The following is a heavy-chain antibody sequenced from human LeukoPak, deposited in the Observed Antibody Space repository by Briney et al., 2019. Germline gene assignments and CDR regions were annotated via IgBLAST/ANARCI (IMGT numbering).Heavy chain of an antibody. Sequence: GGSLRLSCAASGFTFSDYYMSWIRQAPGKGLEWISYISSSGDTIFYADSVKGRFTISRDNAKNSLYLQMNSLRAEDTAVYYCAELGITMIGGVWGRGTTVTISS. CDR3: AELGITMIGGV. D-gene: IGHD3-10*02. CDR1: GFTFSDYY. J-gene: IGHJ6*04. V-gene: IGHV3-11*04. CDR2: ISSSGDTI.